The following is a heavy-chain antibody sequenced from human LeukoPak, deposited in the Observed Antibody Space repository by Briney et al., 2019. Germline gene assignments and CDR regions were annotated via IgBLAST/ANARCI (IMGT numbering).Heavy chain of an antibody. CDR1: GGTFNNSA. D-gene: IGHD4-17*01. CDR3: ARDVHGDYGSGWFDP. V-gene: IGHV1-69*05. J-gene: IGHJ5*02. Sequence: ASVKVSCKPSGGTFNNSAIRWVRQAPGQGLEWLGGIMPLVGTAAYAQKFQGRVTITTDESTRTVYLELTSLTSDDTAVYYCARDVHGDYGSGWFDPWGQGTLVSVSS. CDR2: IMPLVGTA.